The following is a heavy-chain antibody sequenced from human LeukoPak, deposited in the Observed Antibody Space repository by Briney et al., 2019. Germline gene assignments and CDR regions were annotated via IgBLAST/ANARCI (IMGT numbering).Heavy chain of an antibody. CDR2: ISSSSSYI. V-gene: IGHV3-21*01. Sequence: GGSLRLSCAASGXTFSSYSVNWVRQAPGKGLEWVSSISSSSSYIYYADSVKGRFTISRDNAKNSLYLQMNSLRAEDTAVYYCASDRYSSSWTNYWGQGTLVTVSS. D-gene: IGHD6-13*01. CDR1: GXTFSSYS. CDR3: ASDRYSSSWTNY. J-gene: IGHJ4*02.